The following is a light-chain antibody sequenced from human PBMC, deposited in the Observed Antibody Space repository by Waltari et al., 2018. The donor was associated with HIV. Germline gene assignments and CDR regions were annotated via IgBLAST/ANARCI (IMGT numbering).Light chain of an antibody. Sequence: QSGLTQPPSASGTIGQRVTISCLGRRSNIGVNSVNWYQQLPGTAPRLLTYNTNQRPSGVPVLFSGSKSGTSAYLAISGLQAADEADYYCSAWDDNVNGLFGGGTKLTVL. CDR2: NTN. CDR3: SAWDDNVNGL. J-gene: IGLJ2*01. CDR1: RSNIGVNS. V-gene: IGLV1-44*01.